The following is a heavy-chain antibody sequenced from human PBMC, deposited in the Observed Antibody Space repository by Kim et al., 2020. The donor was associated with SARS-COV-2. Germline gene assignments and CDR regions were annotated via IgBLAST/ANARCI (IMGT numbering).Heavy chain of an antibody. J-gene: IGHJ4*02. Sequence: GGSLRLSCAASGFTFNIYWMHWVRQVPGKGLMWVSRITSDGGSTTYADSVKGRFTISRDNAKNTVYLQMNSLRAEDTSIYHCVRGGSSGHFDYWGQGTLVTVSS. CDR1: GFTFNIYW. V-gene: IGHV3-74*01. CDR3: VRGGSSGHFDY. CDR2: ITSDGGST. D-gene: IGHD6-19*01.